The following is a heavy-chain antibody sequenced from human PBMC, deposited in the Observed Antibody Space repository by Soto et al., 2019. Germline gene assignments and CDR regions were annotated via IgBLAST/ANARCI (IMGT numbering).Heavy chain of an antibody. CDR2: IYYSGST. CDR3: ARTLIPYYDFWSGYYTEPRYFYYGMDV. D-gene: IGHD3-3*01. Sequence: SETLSLTCTVSGGSISSGDYYWSWIRQPPGKGLERIGYIYYSGSTYYNPSLKIRVTISVDTSKNQFSLKLSSVTAADTAVYYCARTLIPYYDFWSGYYTEPRYFYYGMDVWGQGTTVTVSS. J-gene: IGHJ6*02. CDR1: GGSISSGDYY. V-gene: IGHV4-30-4*01.